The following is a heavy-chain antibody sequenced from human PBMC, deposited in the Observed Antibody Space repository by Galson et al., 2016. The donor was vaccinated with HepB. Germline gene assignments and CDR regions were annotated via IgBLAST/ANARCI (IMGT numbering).Heavy chain of an antibody. CDR3: ARHRMGPPAHDS. CDR1: GASIAESDW. J-gene: IGHJ5*01. Sequence: SETLSLTCTVSGASIAESDWWSWVRQSPGKGLEWIGQIQHRGRTKYNPSLMSRVNMSVDKSKNQFSLTLSSVTAADTALYYCARHRMGPPAHDSWGQGTLVTVSS. D-gene: IGHD2-8*01. V-gene: IGHV4-4*02. CDR2: IQHRGRT.